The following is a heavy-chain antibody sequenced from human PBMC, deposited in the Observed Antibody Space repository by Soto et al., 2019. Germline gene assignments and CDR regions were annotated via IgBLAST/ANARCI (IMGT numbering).Heavy chain of an antibody. CDR1: GGTFSSYA. J-gene: IGHJ6*02. D-gene: IGHD3-16*01. CDR2: IIPIFGTA. CDR3: TSPPRTWGGGRPWYYYYYYGMDV. Sequence: QVQLVQSGAEVKKPGSSVKVSCKASGGTFSSYAISWVRQAPGQGLEWMGGIIPIFGTANYAQKFQGRVSITADEATSTAYLELSSLNSEDTAVYYFTSPPRTWGGGRPWYYYYYYGMDVWGQGTTVTVSS. V-gene: IGHV1-69*01.